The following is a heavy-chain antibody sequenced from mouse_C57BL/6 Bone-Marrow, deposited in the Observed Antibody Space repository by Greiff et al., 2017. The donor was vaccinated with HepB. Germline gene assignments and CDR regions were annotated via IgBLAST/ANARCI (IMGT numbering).Heavy chain of an antibody. Sequence: EVQLQQSGPELVKPGASVKISCKASGYSFTGYYMNWVKQSPEKSLEWIGVINPSTGATTYNQKFKAKATLTVDKSSSTAYMQLKSLTSEDSAVYYCARWYAYDHYFDDWGTGTTLTVSS. CDR3: ARWYAYDHYFDD. CDR1: GYSFTGYY. CDR2: INPSTGAT. V-gene: IGHV1-42*01. J-gene: IGHJ2*01. D-gene: IGHD2-3*01.